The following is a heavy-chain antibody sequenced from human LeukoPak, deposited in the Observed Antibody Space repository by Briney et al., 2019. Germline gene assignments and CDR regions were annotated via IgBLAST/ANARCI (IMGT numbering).Heavy chain of an antibody. CDR2: IYYSGST. CDR1: GGSISSYY. J-gene: IGHJ4*02. Sequence: SETLSLTCTVSGGSISSYYWSWLRQPPGKGLEWIGYIYYSGSTNYNPSLKSRVTISVDTSKNQFSLKLSSVTAADTAVYYCARGYYDSSGYPHLDYWGQGTLVTVSS. D-gene: IGHD3-22*01. V-gene: IGHV4-59*01. CDR3: ARGYYDSSGYPHLDY.